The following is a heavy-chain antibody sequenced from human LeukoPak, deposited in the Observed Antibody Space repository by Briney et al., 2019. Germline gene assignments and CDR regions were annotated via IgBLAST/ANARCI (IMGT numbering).Heavy chain of an antibody. CDR3: ARVGRTGTMIVVVNYYFDY. CDR2: IYYSGST. V-gene: IGHV4-39*01. CDR1: GGSISSSSYY. J-gene: IGHJ4*02. Sequence: PSETLSLTCTVSGGSISSSSYYWGWIRQPPGKGLEWIGSIYYSGSTYYNPSLKSRVTISVDTSKNQFSLKLSSVTAADTAVYYCARVGRTGTMIVVVNYYFDYWGQGTLVTVSS. D-gene: IGHD3-22*01.